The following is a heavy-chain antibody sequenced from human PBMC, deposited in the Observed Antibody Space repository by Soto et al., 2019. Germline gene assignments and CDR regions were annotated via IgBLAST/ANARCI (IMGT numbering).Heavy chain of an antibody. Sequence: QVQLVESGGGVVQPERSLRLSCAASGFIFSSYGMHWVRQAPGKGLDWVTFVSHHGSNKFYSDSVKGRFTISRDNSKNTVYLQMDSLRPEDTAVYYCAKAAGYCSGGGCYFFDYWGQGILVTVSS. J-gene: IGHJ4*02. V-gene: IGHV3-30*18. CDR1: GFIFSSYG. CDR2: VSHHGSNK. CDR3: AKAAGYCSGGGCYFFDY. D-gene: IGHD2-15*01.